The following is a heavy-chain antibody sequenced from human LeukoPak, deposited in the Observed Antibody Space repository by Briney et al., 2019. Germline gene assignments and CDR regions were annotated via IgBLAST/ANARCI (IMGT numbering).Heavy chain of an antibody. CDR1: GFTFSSYA. D-gene: IGHD3-22*01. Sequence: PGGPLRLSCAASGFTFSSYAMSGVRQAPGKGLEWVSAISGSGGRTYYADSVKGRFTISRNNSKNTLYLQMNSLRAEDTAVYYCAKFSLSDSSGYYYDYWGQGTLVTVSS. J-gene: IGHJ4*02. CDR2: ISGSGGRT. CDR3: AKFSLSDSSGYYYDY. V-gene: IGHV3-23*01.